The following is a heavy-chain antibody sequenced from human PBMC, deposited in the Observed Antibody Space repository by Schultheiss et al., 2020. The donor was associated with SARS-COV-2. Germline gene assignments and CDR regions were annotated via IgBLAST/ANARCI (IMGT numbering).Heavy chain of an antibody. CDR2: IGTAGDT. CDR3: ARRVYDSSGYLFDY. V-gene: IGHV3-13*01. CDR1: GFTFSSYD. J-gene: IGHJ4*02. D-gene: IGHD3-22*01. Sequence: GESLKISCAASGFTFSSYDMHWVRQATGKGLEWVSAIGTAGDTYYPGSVKGRFTISRDNSKNTLYLQMNSLRAEDTAVYYCARRVYDSSGYLFDYWGQGTLVTVSS.